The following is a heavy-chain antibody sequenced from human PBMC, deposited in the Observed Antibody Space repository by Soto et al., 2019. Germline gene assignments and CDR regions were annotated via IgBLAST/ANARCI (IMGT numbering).Heavy chain of an antibody. J-gene: IGHJ4*02. V-gene: IGHV1-69*12. Sequence: QVQLVQSGAEVKKPGSSVKVSCKASGGTFSSYAISWVRQAPGQGLEWMGGIIPIFGTANYAQKFQGRVTITADESTSTASMELSSLRSEDTAVYYCARGIREIQLWTDYSYFDYWGQGTLVTVSS. CDR3: ARGIREIQLWTDYSYFDY. CDR1: GGTFSSYA. CDR2: IIPIFGTA. D-gene: IGHD5-18*01.